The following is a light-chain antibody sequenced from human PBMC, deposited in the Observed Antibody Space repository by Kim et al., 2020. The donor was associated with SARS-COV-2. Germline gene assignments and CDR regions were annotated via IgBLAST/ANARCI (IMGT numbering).Light chain of an antibody. CDR1: SSDIGGYNY. J-gene: IGLJ1*01. V-gene: IGLV2-8*01. Sequence: QSALTQPPSASGSPGQSITISCTGSSSDIGGYNYVSWYQQHPGKAPRLIIYEVYKRPSGVPSRFYGSKSGNTASLTVSGLQPEDEADYYCSSYTVRNTLVFGTGTKVTVL. CDR3: SSYTVRNTLV. CDR2: EVY.